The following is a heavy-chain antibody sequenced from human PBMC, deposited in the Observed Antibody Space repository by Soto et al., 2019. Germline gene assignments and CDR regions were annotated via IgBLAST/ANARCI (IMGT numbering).Heavy chain of an antibody. CDR3: ARDLSHMATIRVWGRNPTDY. J-gene: IGHJ4*02. CDR1: GYTFTSYG. D-gene: IGHD3-16*01. CDR2: ISAYNGNT. Sequence: ASVKVSCKASGYTFTSYGISWVRQAPGQGLEWMGWISAYNGNTNYAQKLQGRVTMTTDTSTSTAYMELRSLRSDDTAVYYCARDLSHMATIRVWGRNPTDYWGQGTLVTVSS. V-gene: IGHV1-18*01.